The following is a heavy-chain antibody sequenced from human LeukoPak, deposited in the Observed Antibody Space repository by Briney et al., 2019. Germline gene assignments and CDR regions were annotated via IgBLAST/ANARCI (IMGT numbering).Heavy chain of an antibody. D-gene: IGHD1-26*01. V-gene: IGHV1-69*13. CDR1: GGTFSSYA. Sequence: SVKVSCKASGGTFSSYAISWVRQAPGQGLEWMGGIIPIFGTANYAQKFQGRVTITADESTSTAYIELSSLRSEDTAVYYCARGGGNYFDSAIDYWGQGTLVTVSS. CDR3: ARGGGNYFDSAIDY. CDR2: IIPIFGTA. J-gene: IGHJ4*02.